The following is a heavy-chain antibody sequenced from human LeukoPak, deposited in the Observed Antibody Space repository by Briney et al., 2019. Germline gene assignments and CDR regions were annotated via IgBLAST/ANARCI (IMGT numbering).Heavy chain of an antibody. D-gene: IGHD3-10*01. CDR1: GFTFSGYG. Sequence: PGGSLRLSCAASGFTFSGYGMHWVRQAPGKGLEWVAVIWYDGSNKYYTDSVKGRFTISRDNSKNTLYLQMNSLRVEDTAVYYCARWGSGKSFDYWGQGTLVTVSS. CDR3: ARWGSGKSFDY. CDR2: IWYDGSNK. V-gene: IGHV3-33*01. J-gene: IGHJ4*02.